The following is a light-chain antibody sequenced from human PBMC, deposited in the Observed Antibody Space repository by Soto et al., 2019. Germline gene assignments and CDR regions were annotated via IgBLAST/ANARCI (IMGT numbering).Light chain of an antibody. CDR2: GGT. CDR1: HTISSSY. J-gene: IGKJ5*01. V-gene: IGKV3-20*01. Sequence: EIVLTQSPCTLSLSPGERATLSCRASHTISSSYLAWYQQKPGQAPRLLMYGGTSRATGIPDRFSGSGYGTEFTLTISRLEPEDFAVYYCQQYGSSPYTFGQGTRLENK. CDR3: QQYGSSPYT.